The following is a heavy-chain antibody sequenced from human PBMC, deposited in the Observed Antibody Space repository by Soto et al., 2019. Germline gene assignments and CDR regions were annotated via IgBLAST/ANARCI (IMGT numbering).Heavy chain of an antibody. CDR1: GYTFTSYD. CDR2: MNPNSGNT. D-gene: IGHD3-10*01. Sequence: ASVKVSCKASGYTFTSYDINWVRQATGQGLEWMGWMNPNSGNTGYAQKFQGRVTMTRNTSISTAYMELSSLRSEDTAVYYCASAPSNSRYGSGSLRGYYYMDVWGKGTTVTVSS. V-gene: IGHV1-8*01. CDR3: ASAPSNSRYGSGSLRGYYYMDV. J-gene: IGHJ6*03.